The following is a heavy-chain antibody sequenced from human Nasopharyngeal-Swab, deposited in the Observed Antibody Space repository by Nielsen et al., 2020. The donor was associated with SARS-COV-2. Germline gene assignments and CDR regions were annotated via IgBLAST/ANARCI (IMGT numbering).Heavy chain of an antibody. CDR2: ISYDGSNK. J-gene: IGHJ4*02. D-gene: IGHD5-12*01. Sequence: GESLKISCAASGFTFSSYAMHWVCQAPGKGLEWVAVISYDGSNKYYADSVKGRFTISRDNSKNTLYLQMNSLRAEDTAVYYCARGDIVATTPPDYWGQGTLVTVSS. CDR3: ARGDIVATTPPDY. CDR1: GFTFSSYA. V-gene: IGHV3-30*04.